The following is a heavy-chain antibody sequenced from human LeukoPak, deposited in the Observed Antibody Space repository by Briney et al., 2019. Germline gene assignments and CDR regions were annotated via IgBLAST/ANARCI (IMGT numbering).Heavy chain of an antibody. CDR2: IYHSGST. J-gene: IGHJ4*02. D-gene: IGHD5-24*01. Sequence: SGTLSLTCAVSGGSFSSGGYSWSWIRQPPGKGLEWIGYIYHSGSTYYNPSLKSRVTMSVDRSKNHFSLKLSSVTAADTAVYYCARYRRDGYSSYYFDYWGQGTLVTVSS. CDR3: ARYRRDGYSSYYFDY. V-gene: IGHV4-30-2*01. CDR1: GGSFSSGGYS.